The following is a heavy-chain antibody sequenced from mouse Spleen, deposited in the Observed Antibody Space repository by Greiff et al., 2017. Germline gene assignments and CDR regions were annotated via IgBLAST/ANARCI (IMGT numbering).Heavy chain of an antibody. CDR3: ARNGNYDVLFAY. V-gene: IGHV3-6*01. D-gene: IGHD2-1*01. J-gene: IGHJ3*01. CDR1: GYSITSGYY. CDR2: ISYDGSN. Sequence: EVKLVESGPGLVKPSQSLSLTCSVTGYSITSGYYWNWIRQFPGNKLEWMGYISYDGSNNYNPSLKNRISITRDTSKNQFFLKLNSVTTEDTATYYCARNGNYDVLFAYWGQGTLVTVSA.